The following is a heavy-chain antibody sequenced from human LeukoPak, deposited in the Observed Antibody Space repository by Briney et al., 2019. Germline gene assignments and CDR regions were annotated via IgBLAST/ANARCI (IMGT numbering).Heavy chain of an antibody. CDR1: GGTFSSYA. D-gene: IGHD4-23*01. J-gene: IGHJ4*02. V-gene: IGHV1-2*06. CDR3: VREYHGGTYDY. CDR2: INPNSGGT. Sequence: ASVKVSCKASGGTFSSYAISWVRQAPGQGLEWMGRINPNSGGTNYAQKFQGRVTMTRDTSISTAYMELSRLRSDDTAVYYCVREYHGGTYDYWGQGTLVTVSS.